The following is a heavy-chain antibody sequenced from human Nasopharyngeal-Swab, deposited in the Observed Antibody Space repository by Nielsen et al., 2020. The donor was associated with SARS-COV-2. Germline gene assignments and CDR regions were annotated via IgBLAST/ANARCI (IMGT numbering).Heavy chain of an antibody. J-gene: IGHJ4*02. Sequence: WIRQPPGKGLEWVSYISSSSSTIYYADSVKGRFTISRDNAKNSLYLQMNSPRDEDTAVYYCARRDTAMVLTDYWGQGTLVTVSS. CDR2: ISSSSSTI. V-gene: IGHV3-48*02. CDR3: ARRDTAMVLTDY. D-gene: IGHD5-18*01.